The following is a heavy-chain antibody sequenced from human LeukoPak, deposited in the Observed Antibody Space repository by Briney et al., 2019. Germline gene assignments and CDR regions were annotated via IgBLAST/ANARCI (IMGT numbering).Heavy chain of an antibody. CDR3: AKDTSIGKYCTNGVCSPFDY. Sequence: PGGSLRLSCAVSGFTFSSYAMSWVRQAPGQGLEWGSVISDSGDYTSYADSVRGRFTISRDNSRNTLYLQMISLRPEDTAVYYCAKDTSIGKYCTNGVCSPFDYWGQGTLVTVSS. CDR2: ISDSGDYT. V-gene: IGHV3-23*01. CDR1: GFTFSSYA. J-gene: IGHJ4*02. D-gene: IGHD2-8*01.